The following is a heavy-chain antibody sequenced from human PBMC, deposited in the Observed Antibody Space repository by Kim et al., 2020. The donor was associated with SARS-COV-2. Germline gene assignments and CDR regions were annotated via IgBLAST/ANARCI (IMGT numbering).Heavy chain of an antibody. Sequence: SGPTLVNPTQTLTLTCTFSGFSLYTIGAGVGWIRQPPGKALEWLAVIYWDNDKRYNPSLQSRLTVTKDTLKKQVVLTMTNMDPVDTATYSCAHTVAREGVDDDVMTGKEVAFDHWGQGTLVTVSS. J-gene: IGHJ4*02. CDR2: IYWDNDK. CDR3: AHTVAREGVDDDVMTGKEVAFDH. CDR1: GFSLYTIGAG. D-gene: IGHD3-9*01. V-gene: IGHV2-5*02.